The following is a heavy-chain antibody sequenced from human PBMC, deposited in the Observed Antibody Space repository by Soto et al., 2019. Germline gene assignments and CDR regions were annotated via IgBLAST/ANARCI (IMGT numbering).Heavy chain of an antibody. CDR3: ARVAGGVSGY. CDR1: GFTFSSYW. CDR2: IKQHGSER. Sequence: DVQLVESGGGLVQPGGSLRLSCAASGFTFSSYWMSWVRQAPGKGLEWVANIKQHGSERWYVDSVKGRFTISRDNAKNSLYLQMNSLRPEDTAVYFCARVAGGVSGYWGQGTLVTVSS. J-gene: IGHJ4*02. D-gene: IGHD2-8*02. V-gene: IGHV3-7*05.